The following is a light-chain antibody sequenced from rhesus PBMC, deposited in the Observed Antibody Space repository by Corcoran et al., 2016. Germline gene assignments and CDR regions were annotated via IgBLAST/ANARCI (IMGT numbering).Light chain of an antibody. J-gene: IGLJ1*01. CDR2: EVS. CDR3: SSYARTSAYS. V-gene: IGLV2-13*02. Sequence: QAALTKSPSVSGSPGQSVTISFTGTSSDLGGYNRVSGYQQHQGKATKLMIYEVSKRPSGVSDRFSGSKSGNTASLTISGLQAEDEAYYYCSSYARTSAYSFGAGTRLTVL. CDR1: SSDLGGYNR.